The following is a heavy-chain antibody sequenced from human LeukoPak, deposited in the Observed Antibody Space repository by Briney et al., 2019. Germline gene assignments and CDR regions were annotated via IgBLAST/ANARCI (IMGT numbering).Heavy chain of an antibody. CDR1: GGSITSNY. V-gene: IGHV4-59*08. J-gene: IGHJ4*02. Sequence: SETLSLTCTVSGGSITSNYWSWIRQPPGKGLEWIGYIHYSGSTNYKSSLKSRVTLSVDTSKNQFSLKLSSVTAADTAVYYCARAYDFWSGHFDYWGQGTLVTVSS. D-gene: IGHD3-3*01. CDR2: IHYSGST. CDR3: ARAYDFWSGHFDY.